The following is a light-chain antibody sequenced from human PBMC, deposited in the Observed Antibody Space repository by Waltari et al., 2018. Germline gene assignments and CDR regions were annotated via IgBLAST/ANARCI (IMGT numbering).Light chain of an antibody. V-gene: IGKV3-20*01. CDR1: QTARTTY. CDR2: CAS. CDR3: QQYDISPLT. J-gene: IGKJ4*01. Sequence: EIVLTQSPGTLSLSPGERATLSCRASQTARTTYLAWYQQKPGQAPTLLIYCASSRATSLPYRFSCSGSGSDFSLTISILEPEDFAVYYCQQYDISPLTFGGGTQVEIK.